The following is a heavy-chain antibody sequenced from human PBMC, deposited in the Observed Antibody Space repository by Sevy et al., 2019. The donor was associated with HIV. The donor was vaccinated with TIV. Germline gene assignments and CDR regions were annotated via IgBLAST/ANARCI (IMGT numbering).Heavy chain of an antibody. J-gene: IGHJ4*02. CDR2: MNQDGTER. D-gene: IGHD3-16*01. Sequence: GGSLRLSCAASAFSFSTYWMTWVRQAPGKGLEWVATMNQDGTERDYVDSVKGRFTISRDNTKTSLFLQMNSLSAEDTGVYYCVREGLGGFSYSLDCWGQGTLVTVSS. CDR3: VREGLGGFSYSLDC. V-gene: IGHV3-7*01. CDR1: AFSFSTYW.